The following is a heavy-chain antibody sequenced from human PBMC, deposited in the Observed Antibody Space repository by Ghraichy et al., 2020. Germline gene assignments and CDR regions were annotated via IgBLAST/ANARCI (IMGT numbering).Heavy chain of an antibody. D-gene: IGHD6-13*01. J-gene: IGHJ4*02. CDR2: ISSSSSYI. CDR1: GFTFSSYS. CDR3: AIERLNFEQAAAGTQVY. V-gene: IGHV3-21*01. Sequence: GGSLRLSCAASGFTFSSYSMNWVRQAPGKGLEWVSSISSSSSYIYYADSVKGRFTISRDNAKNSLYLQMNSLRAEDTAVYYCAIERLNFEQAAAGTQVYWGQGTLVTVSS.